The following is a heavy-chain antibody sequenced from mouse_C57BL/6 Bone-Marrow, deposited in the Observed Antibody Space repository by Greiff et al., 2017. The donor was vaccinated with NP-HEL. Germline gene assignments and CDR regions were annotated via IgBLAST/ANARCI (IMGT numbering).Heavy chain of an antibody. CDR3: ATESVYSDYDEYCFDY. Sequence: VQLQQSGPELVKPGASVKISCKASGYTFTDYYMNWVKQSHGKSLEWIGDINPNNGGTSYNQKFKGKATLTVDKSSSTAYMDLRRLTYEDSAVYYCATESVYSDYDEYCFDYWGQGTTLTVSS. J-gene: IGHJ2*01. V-gene: IGHV1-26*01. CDR1: GYTFTDYY. D-gene: IGHD2-4*01. CDR2: INPNNGGT.